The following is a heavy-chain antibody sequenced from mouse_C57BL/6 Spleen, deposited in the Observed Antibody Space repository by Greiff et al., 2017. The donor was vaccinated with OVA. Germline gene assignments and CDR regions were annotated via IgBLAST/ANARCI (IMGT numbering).Heavy chain of an antibody. V-gene: IGHV1-82*01. CDR1: GYAFSSSW. D-gene: IGHD2-3*01. CDR3: ARQDGAMDY. J-gene: IGHJ4*01. CDR2: IYPGDGDS. Sequence: QVQLQQSGPELVKPGASVKISCKASGYAFSSSWMNWVKQRPGKGLEWIGRIYPGDGDSTYNGKFKGKATLTADKSSSTAYMQLSRLTSEDSAVYFCARQDGAMDYWGQGTSVTVSS.